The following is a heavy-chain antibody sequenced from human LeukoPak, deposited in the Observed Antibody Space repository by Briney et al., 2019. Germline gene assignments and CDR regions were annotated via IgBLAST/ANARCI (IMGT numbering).Heavy chain of an antibody. D-gene: IGHD6-13*01. CDR3: ARDQSVRLLQTSSTYFKHVFAI. J-gene: IGHJ3*02. CDR2: ISAYNGNT. CDR1: GYTFTNYG. V-gene: IGHV1-18*01. Sequence: ASVKVSCKTSGYTFTNYGISWVRQNPRLGLECMGRISAYNGNTNYAQKVQGRVSMTTDTSTSTAYMELKSLRFDDTAVYYCARDQSVRLLQTSSTYFKHVFAIWGQGSMVTVSS.